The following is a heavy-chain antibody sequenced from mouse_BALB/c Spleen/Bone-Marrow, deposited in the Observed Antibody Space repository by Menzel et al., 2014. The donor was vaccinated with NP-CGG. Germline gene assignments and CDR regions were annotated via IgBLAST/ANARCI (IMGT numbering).Heavy chain of an antibody. J-gene: IGHJ4*01. CDR2: INSGGST. CDR3: AREEYGQKVYAMDY. CDR1: GFTFSSYA. D-gene: IGHD2-10*02. V-gene: IGHV5-6-5*01. Sequence: EVHLVESGGGLVKPGGSLKLSCAASGFTFSSYAMSWVRQTPEKRLEWVASINSGGSTYYPDSVKGRFTISRDNARNILYLQMSSLRSEDTAMYYCAREEYGQKVYAMDYWGQGTSVTVSS.